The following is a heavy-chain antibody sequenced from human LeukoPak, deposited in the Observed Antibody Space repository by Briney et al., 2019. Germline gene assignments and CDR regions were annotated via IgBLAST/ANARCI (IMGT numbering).Heavy chain of an antibody. CDR2: INSNGNT. CDR3: AKDQVGWTSSRFDP. CDR1: GFSISGYA. D-gene: IGHD6-6*01. J-gene: IGHJ5*02. V-gene: IGHV3-23*01. Sequence: QPGASLRLSCAASGFSISGYAMSWVRQAPGKGLEWVSGINSNGNTYNADSVKGRLTISRDNSKNTLYLQMNSLRVEDTAVYYCAKDQVGWTSSRFDPWGQGTAVTVSS.